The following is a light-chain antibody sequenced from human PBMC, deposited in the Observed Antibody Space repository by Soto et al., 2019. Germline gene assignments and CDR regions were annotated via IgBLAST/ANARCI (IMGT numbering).Light chain of an antibody. J-gene: IGKJ5*01. CDR3: QQYHKWPFT. CDR1: QSTSIN. Sequence: EIVLTQSPATLSVSPGERAILSCRASQSTSINLAWYHQKPGQAPRLLIYGASTRATDVPARFTGSGSGTRFTLTISSLQSEDFAVYCCQQYHKWPFTFGQGTRLEIK. CDR2: GAS. V-gene: IGKV3-15*01.